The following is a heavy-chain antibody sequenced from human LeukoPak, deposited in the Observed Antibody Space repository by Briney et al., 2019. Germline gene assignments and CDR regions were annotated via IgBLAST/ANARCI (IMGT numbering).Heavy chain of an antibody. Sequence: SETLSLTCTVSGGSISTGNYYWGWIRQPPGKGLEWIGSSYYSGSTYYNPSLKSRVTISVDTSKNQFSLKLSSVTAADTAVYYCARQGTVTVLFYAYWGQGTLVTVSS. V-gene: IGHV4-39*01. J-gene: IGHJ4*02. CDR1: GGSISTGNYY. D-gene: IGHD4-17*01. CDR3: ARQGTVTVLFYAY. CDR2: SYYSGST.